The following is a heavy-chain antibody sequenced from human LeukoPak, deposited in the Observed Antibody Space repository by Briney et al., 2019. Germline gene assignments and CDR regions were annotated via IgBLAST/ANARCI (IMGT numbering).Heavy chain of an antibody. CDR3: AIFDFLFGEIDNWFDP. V-gene: IGHV5-51*01. Sequence: GESLKISCKGSGYSFISHWIGWVRQVPGKGLEWMGVIYPGDSDTRYSPSFQGQVTISADKSISTAYLQWSSLKASDTAMYYCAIFDFLFGEIDNWFDPWGQGTLVTVSS. D-gene: IGHD3-3*01. CDR2: IYPGDSDT. CDR1: GYSFISHW. J-gene: IGHJ5*02.